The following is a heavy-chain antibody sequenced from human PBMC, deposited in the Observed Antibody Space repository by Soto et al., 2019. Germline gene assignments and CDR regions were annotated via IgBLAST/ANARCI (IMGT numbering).Heavy chain of an antibody. Sequence: QITLKESGPTLVKPTQTLTLTCTFSGFSLSTSGVGVGWIRQPPGNALEWLALIYWDDDKRYSPSLKSRLTITKDTCKNQVVLTMTNMDPVDTATYYCALSTDYYYGMDVWGQGTTVTVSS. CDR3: ALSTDYYYGMDV. CDR1: GFSLSTSGVG. J-gene: IGHJ6*02. V-gene: IGHV2-5*02. CDR2: IYWDDDK.